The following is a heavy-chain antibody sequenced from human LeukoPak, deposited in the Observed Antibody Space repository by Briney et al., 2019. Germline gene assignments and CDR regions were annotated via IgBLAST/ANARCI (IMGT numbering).Heavy chain of an antibody. CDR2: ISNHGRTI. CDR3: ARDGGYSSGWYAFDI. CDR1: GFTFSSYE. Sequence: GGSLRLSCAASGFTFSSYEMNWVRQAPGKGLEGVSCISNHGRTINYADSVQGRFTISRDKAKNSLYLQMNSLRAEDTAVYYCARDGGYSSGWYAFDIWGQGKMVTVSS. D-gene: IGHD6-19*01. V-gene: IGHV3-48*03. J-gene: IGHJ3*02.